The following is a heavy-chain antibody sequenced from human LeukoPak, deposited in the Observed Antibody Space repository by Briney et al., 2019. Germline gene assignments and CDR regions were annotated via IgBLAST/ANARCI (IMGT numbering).Heavy chain of an antibody. Sequence: GGSLRLSCAASGFSFTIYAMSWVRQAPGKGLEWVSAISPGGDTIYYLDSVKGRFTISRDNSKNTLYLQMNSLRAEGTAVYYCARRATVVGPAPFDHWGQGTLVTVPS. CDR2: ISPGGDTI. D-gene: IGHD4-23*01. V-gene: IGHV3-23*01. J-gene: IGHJ4*02. CDR1: GFSFTIYA. CDR3: ARRATVVGPAPFDH.